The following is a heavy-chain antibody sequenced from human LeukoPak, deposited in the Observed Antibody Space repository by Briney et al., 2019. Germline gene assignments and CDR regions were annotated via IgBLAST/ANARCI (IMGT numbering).Heavy chain of an antibody. CDR3: AKDRKYCRSTRCPVGNYFDY. J-gene: IGHJ4*02. CDR1: GFTFSSCA. CDR2: IWYDGTNK. D-gene: IGHD2-2*01. V-gene: IGHV3-33*06. Sequence: GGSLRLSCAASGFTFSSCAMHWVRQAPGKGLERVAAIWYDGTNKYYVDSVKGRFSISRDNSMNTLDLQMNGLRADDTAVYYCAKDRKYCRSTRCPVGNYFDYWGQGTLVTVAS.